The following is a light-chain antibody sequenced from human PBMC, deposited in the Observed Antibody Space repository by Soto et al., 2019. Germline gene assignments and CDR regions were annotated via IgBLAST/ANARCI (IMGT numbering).Light chain of an antibody. CDR2: DVS. CDR1: SSDIGAYNS. V-gene: IGLV2-14*03. CDR3: ASYTSARIRV. J-gene: IGLJ2*01. Sequence: QSALTQPASVSASPGQSITISCTGTSSDIGAYNSVSWYQQHPGKAPQLMIYDVSYRPSGISSRSSGSKSGNTASLAISGLQADDDADYYCASYTSARIRVFGGGTKVTVL.